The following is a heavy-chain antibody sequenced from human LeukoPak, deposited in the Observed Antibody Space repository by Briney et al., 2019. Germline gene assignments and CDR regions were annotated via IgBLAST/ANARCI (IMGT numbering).Heavy chain of an antibody. CDR1: GGSINSGNYY. Sequence: SKTLSLTCTVSGGSINSGNYYWYWIRQPAGKGLEWIGRFYTSGSTNYNPSLKSRVTMSVDTSKNQFSLRLNSVTAADTAVYYCARGPYYDFWSGYPFFDFWGQGALVTVSS. D-gene: IGHD3-3*01. J-gene: IGHJ4*02. V-gene: IGHV4-61*02. CDR3: ARGPYYDFWSGYPFFDF. CDR2: FYTSGST.